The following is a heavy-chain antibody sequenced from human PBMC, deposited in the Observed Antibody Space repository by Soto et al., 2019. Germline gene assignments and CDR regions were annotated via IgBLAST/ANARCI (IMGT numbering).Heavy chain of an antibody. V-gene: IGHV3-23*01. Sequence: EVQLLESGGGLVQPGGSLRLSCAASGFALSSYAMSWVRQAPGKGLEWVSFVSTSGGTTYYGDSVKGRFTVSRDISKNTLYLQMSSLRVEDTAVYYCAKAGGYTDTHYVAHWFDPWGHGTLVTVSS. J-gene: IGHJ5*02. CDR1: GFALSSYA. D-gene: IGHD6-13*01. CDR2: VSTSGGTT. CDR3: AKAGGYTDTHYVAHWFDP.